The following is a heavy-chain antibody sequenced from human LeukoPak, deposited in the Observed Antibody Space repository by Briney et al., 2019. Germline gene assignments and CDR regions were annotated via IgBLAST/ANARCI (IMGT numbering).Heavy chain of an antibody. J-gene: IGHJ4*02. CDR1: GFTFSSYW. CDR2: IKQDGSEE. CDR3: ARDGLGSAFDY. Sequence: GGSLRFSCAASGFTFSSYWMTWVRQAPGKGLEWVANIKQDGSEEYYVDSVKGRFTISRDNAKNSLYLQMNSLRAEDTAVYYCARDGLGSAFDYWGQGTLVTVSS. D-gene: IGHD3/OR15-3a*01. V-gene: IGHV3-7*01.